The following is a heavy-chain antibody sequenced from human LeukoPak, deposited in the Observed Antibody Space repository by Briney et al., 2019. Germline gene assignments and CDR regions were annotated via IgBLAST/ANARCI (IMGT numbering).Heavy chain of an antibody. CDR2: IRSKAYGGTT. CDR3: TRDLRGDWNDDVGTFDI. CDR1: GFTFGDYA. Sequence: PGGSLRLSCTASGFTFGDYAMSWVRQAPGKGPEWVGFIRSKAYGGTTEYAASVKGRFTISRDDSKSIAYLQMNSLKTEDTAVYYCTRDLRGDWNDDVGTFDIWGQGTMVTVSS. V-gene: IGHV3-49*04. D-gene: IGHD1-1*01. J-gene: IGHJ3*02.